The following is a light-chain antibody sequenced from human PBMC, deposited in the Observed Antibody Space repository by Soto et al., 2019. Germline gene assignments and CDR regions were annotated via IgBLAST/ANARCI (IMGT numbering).Light chain of an antibody. J-gene: IGKJ4*01. CDR1: DNIGSN. V-gene: IGKV1-39*01. CDR2: AAS. CDR3: QQSYKILT. Sequence: DIQLTQSPASLSASVGERVTITCRASDNIGSNLNWYQHQTGTAPKLLIYAASSLQGGVPSRFSGSGCGTQFTLTISGLQTEDFATYYCQQSYKILTYGGGTWVDI.